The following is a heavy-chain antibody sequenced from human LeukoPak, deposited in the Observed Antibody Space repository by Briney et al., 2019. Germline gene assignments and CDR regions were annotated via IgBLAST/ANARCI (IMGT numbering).Heavy chain of an antibody. Sequence: SETLSLTCTVSGGSISSYYWSWIRQPPGKGLEWIGYIYYSGSTNYNPSLKSRVTISVDTSKNQFSLKLSSVTAADAAVYYCARGLITMDRGVRGPGDFDIWGQGTMVTVSS. CDR2: IYYSGST. CDR3: ARGLITMDRGVRGPGDFDI. V-gene: IGHV4-59*01. J-gene: IGHJ3*02. D-gene: IGHD3-10*01. CDR1: GGSISSYY.